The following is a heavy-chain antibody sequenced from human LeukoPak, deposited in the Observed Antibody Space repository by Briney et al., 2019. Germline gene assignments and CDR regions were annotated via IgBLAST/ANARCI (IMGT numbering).Heavy chain of an antibody. CDR3: AKDESSTSYSEGFDY. CDR2: IRYDGNTK. CDR1: GFTFSSYG. V-gene: IGHV3-30*02. D-gene: IGHD2-2*01. Sequence: GGSLRLSCAASGFTFSSYGMHWVRQAPGKGLEWVAFIRYDGNTKYYVDSVKGRFTISRDNTKNTLYLQTNSLRAEDTAIYYCAKDESSTSYSEGFDYWGQGTLVTVSS. J-gene: IGHJ4*02.